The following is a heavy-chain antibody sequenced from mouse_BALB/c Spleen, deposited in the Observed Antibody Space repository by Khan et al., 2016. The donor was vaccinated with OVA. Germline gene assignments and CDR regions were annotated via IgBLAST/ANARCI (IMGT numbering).Heavy chain of an antibody. CDR1: GFTFSNYA. J-gene: IGHJ3*01. Sequence: DVQLVESGGGLVKPGGSLKVSCAASGFTFSNYAMSWVRETPEKRLEWVASISSGDSTYYPDSVKGRFTISRGNAGNSLYLQMSSLRAEDTAMYYCARDYWFVYWGQGTLVTVSA. CDR2: ISSGDST. V-gene: IGHV5-6-5*01. CDR3: ARDYWFVY.